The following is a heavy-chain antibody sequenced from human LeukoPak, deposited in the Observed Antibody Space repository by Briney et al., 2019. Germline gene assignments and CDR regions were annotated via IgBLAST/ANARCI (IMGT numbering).Heavy chain of an antibody. Sequence: SETLSLTCTVSGGSIRSYYWSWIRQPPGKGLEWIGYIYYSGSTNYNLSLKSRVTISVDTSKTQFSLKLSSVTAADTAVYYCARALRNGYNTGFDLWGQGTLVTVTS. CDR3: ARALRNGYNTGFDL. V-gene: IGHV4-59*01. D-gene: IGHD5-24*01. CDR1: GGSIRSYY. CDR2: IYYSGST. J-gene: IGHJ5*02.